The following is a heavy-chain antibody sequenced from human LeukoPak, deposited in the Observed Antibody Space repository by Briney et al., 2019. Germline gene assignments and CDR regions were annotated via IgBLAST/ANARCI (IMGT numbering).Heavy chain of an antibody. D-gene: IGHD3-3*01. Sequence: GGSLRLSCAASGFTFSSYSMNWVRQAPGKGLEWVSSISSSSSYIYYADSVKGRFTISRDNAKNSLYLQINSLRAEDTAVYYCARESDFWSGYYNGMDVWGQGTTVTVSS. CDR1: GFTFSSYS. V-gene: IGHV3-21*01. CDR3: ARESDFWSGYYNGMDV. J-gene: IGHJ6*02. CDR2: ISSSSSYI.